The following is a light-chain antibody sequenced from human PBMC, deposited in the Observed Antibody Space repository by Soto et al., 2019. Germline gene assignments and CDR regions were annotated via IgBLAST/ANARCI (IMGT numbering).Light chain of an antibody. J-gene: IGKJ5*01. CDR1: QSVSSY. CDR2: RAS. V-gene: IGKV3-15*01. CDR3: QHYNFWPHT. Sequence: EIVLTQSPGTLSLSPGERATLSCRASQSVSSYLAWYQQKPGQAPRLLIYRASTRATGVPARFSGSGSGTEFTLTISSLQSEDVSVYFCQHYNFWPHTFGQGTRLEIK.